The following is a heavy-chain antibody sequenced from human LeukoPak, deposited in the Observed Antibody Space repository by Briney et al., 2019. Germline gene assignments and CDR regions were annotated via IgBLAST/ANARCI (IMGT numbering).Heavy chain of an antibody. CDR3: ARNSTAMVTGWFDP. CDR2: ISAYNGNA. J-gene: IGHJ5*02. CDR1: GYTFTRCG. D-gene: IGHD5-18*01. V-gene: IGHV1-18*01. Sequence: GASVQVSCRASGYTFTRCGISWVRQAAARGLEWMGWISAYNGNANYAQNTQGRVTMTTGTSTSTAYMKLSCLRSDDTAVYYCARNSTAMVTGWFDPWGQGALVTVSS.